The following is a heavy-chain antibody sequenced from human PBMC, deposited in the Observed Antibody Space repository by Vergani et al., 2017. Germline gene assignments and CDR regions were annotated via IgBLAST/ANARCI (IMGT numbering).Heavy chain of an antibody. CDR2: IYYSGST. J-gene: IGHJ4*02. CDR3: ARGLVVVPAAMAY. Sequence: QVQLQESGPGLVKPSETLSLTCTVSGGSISSYYWSWIRQPPGKGLEWIGYIYYSGSTNYNPSLKSRVTISVDTSKNQFSLKLSSVTAADTAVYYCARGLVVVPAAMAYWGQGTLVTVSS. D-gene: IGHD2-2*01. CDR1: GGSISSYY. V-gene: IGHV4-59*12.